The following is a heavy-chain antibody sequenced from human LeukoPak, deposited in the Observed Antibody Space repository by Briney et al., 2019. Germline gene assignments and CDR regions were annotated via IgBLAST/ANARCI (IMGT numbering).Heavy chain of an antibody. D-gene: IGHD5-18*01. V-gene: IGHV4-39*01. CDR3: ARRYNYGYFDY. Sequence: PSETLSLTCTVSGGSISSSSYYWGWIRQPPGKGLEWIGSFYYSESTYYNPSLKSRVTISVDTSKNQFSLNLTSVTAADTAVYYCARRYNYGYFDYWGRGTLVIVSS. J-gene: IGHJ4*02. CDR2: FYYSEST. CDR1: GGSISSSSYY.